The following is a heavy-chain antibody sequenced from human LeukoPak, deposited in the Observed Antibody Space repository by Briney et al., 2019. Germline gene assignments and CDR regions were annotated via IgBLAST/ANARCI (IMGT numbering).Heavy chain of an antibody. CDR1: GYTFTGYG. D-gene: IGHD3-10*01. CDR2: INPSGGST. Sequence: ASVKVSYKASGYTFTGYGISWVRQAPGQGLEWMGIINPSGGSTSYAQKFQGRVTMTRDTSTSTVYMELSSLRSEDTAVYYCARGPSGSGSYYDWGQGTLVTVSS. CDR3: ARGPSGSGSYYD. J-gene: IGHJ4*02. V-gene: IGHV1-46*01.